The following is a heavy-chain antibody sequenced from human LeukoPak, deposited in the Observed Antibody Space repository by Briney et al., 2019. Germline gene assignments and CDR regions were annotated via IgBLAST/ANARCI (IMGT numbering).Heavy chain of an antibody. Sequence: PPGGSLRLSCAASGFTFSSYAMSWVRQAPGKGLEWVSAISGSGGSTYYADSVKGRFTISRDNSKNTLYLQMNSLRAEDTAVYYYAKLPVGATVFDYWGQGTLVTVSS. D-gene: IGHD1-26*01. V-gene: IGHV3-23*01. J-gene: IGHJ4*02. CDR2: ISGSGGST. CDR1: GFTFSSYA. CDR3: AKLPVGATVFDY.